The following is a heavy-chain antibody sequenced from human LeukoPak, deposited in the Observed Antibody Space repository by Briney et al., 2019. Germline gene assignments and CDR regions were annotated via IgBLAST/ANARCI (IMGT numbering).Heavy chain of an antibody. CDR1: GGSISSYY. D-gene: IGHD2-2*01. CDR3: ARQGYCSSTSCYLYWYFDL. V-gene: IGHV4-59*08. CDR2: IYYSGST. Sequence: SETLSLTCTVSGGSISSYYWSWIRQPPGKGLEWNGYIYYSGSTNYNPSLKSRATISVDTSKNQFSLKLSSVTAADTAVYYCARQGYCSSTSCYLYWYFDLWGRGTLVTVSS. J-gene: IGHJ2*01.